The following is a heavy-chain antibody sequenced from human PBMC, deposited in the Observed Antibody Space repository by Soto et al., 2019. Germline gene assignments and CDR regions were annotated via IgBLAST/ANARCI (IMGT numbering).Heavy chain of an antibody. CDR2: IYYSGST. CDR1: GGSISSYY. D-gene: IGHD3-16*02. CDR3: ARDRRYYDYVGGSYRERYYFDY. Sequence: PSETLSLTCTVSGGSISSYYWSWIRQPPGKGLEWIGYIYYSGSTNYNPSLKSRVTISADTSKNQFSLKLTSVTAADTAVYYCARDRRYYDYVGGSYRERYYFDYWGQGTLVTVSS. V-gene: IGHV4-59*01. J-gene: IGHJ4*02.